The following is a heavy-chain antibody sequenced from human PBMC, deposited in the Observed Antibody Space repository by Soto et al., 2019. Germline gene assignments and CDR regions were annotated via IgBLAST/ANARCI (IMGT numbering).Heavy chain of an antibody. Sequence: PSETLSLTCTVSGGSISSYYLNWIRQPAGKGLGWIGYIYYSGRTNYNPSLKSRVTISVDTSKNQFSLKLSSVTAADTAEYFCARARLTATDDAFDIWGQGKMVTVSS. D-gene: IGHD7-27*01. CDR3: ARARLTATDDAFDI. J-gene: IGHJ3*02. V-gene: IGHV4-59*01. CDR2: IYYSGRT. CDR1: GGSISSYY.